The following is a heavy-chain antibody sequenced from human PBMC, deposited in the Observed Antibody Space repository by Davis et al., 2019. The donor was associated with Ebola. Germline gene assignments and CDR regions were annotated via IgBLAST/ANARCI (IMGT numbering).Heavy chain of an antibody. D-gene: IGHD5-12*01. CDR1: GFTFSSYG. J-gene: IGHJ6*02. CDR3: AKEGDIVATIFGGMDV. Sequence: PGGSLRPSCAASGFTFSSYGMHWVRQAPGKGLEWVAVISYDGSNTYYADSVKGRFTISRDNSKNTLYLQMNSLRAEDTAVYYCAKEGDIVATIFGGMDVWGQGTTVTVSS. V-gene: IGHV3-30*18. CDR2: ISYDGSNT.